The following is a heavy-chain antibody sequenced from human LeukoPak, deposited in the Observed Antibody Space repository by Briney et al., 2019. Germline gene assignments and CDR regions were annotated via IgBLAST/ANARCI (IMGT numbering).Heavy chain of an antibody. V-gene: IGHV1-18*01. J-gene: IGHJ4*02. D-gene: IGHD5-18*01. CDR1: GYTFTSYG. CDR3: ARSPAAMVLFDY. CDR2: ISAYNGNT. Sequence: ASVKVSCKASGYTFTSYGISWVRQAPGQGLEWMGWISAYNGNTNYAQKLQSRVTMTTDTSTSTAYVELRSLRSDDTAVYYCARSPAAMVLFDYWGQGTLVTVSS.